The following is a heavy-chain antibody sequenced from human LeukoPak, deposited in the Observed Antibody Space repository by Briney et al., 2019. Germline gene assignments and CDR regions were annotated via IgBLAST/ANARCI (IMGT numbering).Heavy chain of an antibody. CDR3: ARGTMAGTDPYYFDY. CDR1: GGTFSSYA. Sequence: SVKVSCKASGGTFSSYAISWVRQAPGQGLEWTGGITPVFGTAKYAQKSQGRVTISADKSTGTVYMELKSLRSEDTAVYYCARGTMAGTDPYYFDYWGQGTLVTVSS. CDR2: ITPVFGTA. V-gene: IGHV1-69*06. D-gene: IGHD6-19*01. J-gene: IGHJ4*02.